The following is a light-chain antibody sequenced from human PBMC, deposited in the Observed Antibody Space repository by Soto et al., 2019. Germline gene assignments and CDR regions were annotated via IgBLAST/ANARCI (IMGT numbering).Light chain of an antibody. Sequence: QSVLTQPPSVSGAPGQRLTISCAGTSSNIGAGFDVYWYQQLPGTAPKLLIYANDDRPSGVPDRFSGSTSGTSASLAITGLQAEDAADYYCQSYDNSLLAYVFGGGTKLTVL. V-gene: IGLV1-40*01. CDR1: SSNIGAGFD. CDR3: QSYDNSLLAYV. CDR2: AND. J-gene: IGLJ2*01.